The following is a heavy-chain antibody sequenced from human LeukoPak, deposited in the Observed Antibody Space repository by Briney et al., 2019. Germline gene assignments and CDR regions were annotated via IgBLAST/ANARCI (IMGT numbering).Heavy chain of an antibody. CDR3: ARPPGRDGYNRYDN. Sequence: ASVKVSCKASGYTFTAYFMHWVRQAPGQGLELMGWINPDNGATTYAEIFQGRVTMTRDTSITTAYMELSRLRSDDTAVYYCARPPGRDGYNRYDNWGQGTLVTVSS. CDR2: INPDNGAT. CDR1: GYTFTAYF. J-gene: IGHJ4*02. D-gene: IGHD5-12*01. V-gene: IGHV1-2*02.